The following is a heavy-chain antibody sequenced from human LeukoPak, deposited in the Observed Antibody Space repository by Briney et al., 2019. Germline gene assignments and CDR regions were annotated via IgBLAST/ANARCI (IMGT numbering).Heavy chain of an antibody. CDR1: GFTFSSYA. V-gene: IGHV3-30*14. CDR3: ASPSSGQSFDI. CDR2: ISYDGSNK. J-gene: IGHJ3*02. Sequence: PGRSLRLSCAASGFTFSSYAMHWVRQAPGKGLEWVAVISYDGSNKYYADSVKGRFSISRDKSKNTVFLQMSSLKAEDTAVYYCASPSSGQSFDIWGQGTTVTVSS. D-gene: IGHD3-22*01.